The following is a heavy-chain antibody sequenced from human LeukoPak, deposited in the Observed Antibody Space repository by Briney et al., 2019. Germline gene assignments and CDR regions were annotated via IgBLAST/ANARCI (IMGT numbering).Heavy chain of an antibody. D-gene: IGHD3-22*01. J-gene: IGHJ4*02. CDR2: IYYSGST. CDR3: ARELASMIVVVITPEYFDY. V-gene: IGHV4-39*02. CDR1: GGSISSSSYY. Sequence: PSETLSLTCTVSGGSISSSSYYWGWIRQPPGKGLEWIGSIYYSGSTYYNPSLKSRVTISVDTSKNQFSLKLSSVTAADTAVYYCARELASMIVVVITPEYFDYWGQGTLVTVSS.